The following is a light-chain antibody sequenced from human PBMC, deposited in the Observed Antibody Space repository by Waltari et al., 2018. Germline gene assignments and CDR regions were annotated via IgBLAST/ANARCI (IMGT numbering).Light chain of an antibody. CDR2: AAS. J-gene: IGKJ3*01. V-gene: IGKV1-12*01. Sequence: DIQRTQSPSYVSASVVDRVTITCRASQGISSWLAWYQQKPGKAPKLLIYAASSLQSGVPSRFSGSGSWTYFTLPLSSLQPDDFATYYCQQANSFPPTFGPGTKVDIK. CDR3: QQANSFPPT. CDR1: QGISSW.